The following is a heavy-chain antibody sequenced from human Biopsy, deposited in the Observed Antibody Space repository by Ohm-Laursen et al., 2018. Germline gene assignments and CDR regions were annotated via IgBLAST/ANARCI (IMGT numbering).Heavy chain of an antibody. CDR2: IHYTGHI. CDR3: ARNRVDVVKMTTIGWNFDL. D-gene: IGHD5-24*01. Sequence: PGTLSLTCTVSGDTISTYYWNWIRQTPGKGLEWIGYIHYTGHIRINPPLNSRATISVDTSKDQFSLKLSSLTAADTAIYYCARNRVDVVKMTTIGWNFDLWGRGTLVTVS. CDR1: GDTISTYY. V-gene: IGHV4-59*08. J-gene: IGHJ2*01.